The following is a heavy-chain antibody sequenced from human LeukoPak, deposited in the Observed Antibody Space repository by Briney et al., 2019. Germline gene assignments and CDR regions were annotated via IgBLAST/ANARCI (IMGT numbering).Heavy chain of an antibody. CDR2: MRPNSGKT. D-gene: IGHD2-15*01. CDR3: ARGYCSGGGCYTAEYLPH. J-gene: IGHJ1*01. CDR1: GYTFTNFE. V-gene: IGHV1-8*02. Sequence: ASVKVSCKASGYTFTNFEINWVRQVAGQGLEWMGWMRPNSGKTVSVQKFQGRVTMTRDTSTSTAYMELTGLRSDDTAVYFCARGYCSGGGCYTAEYLPHWGQGTLVTVSS.